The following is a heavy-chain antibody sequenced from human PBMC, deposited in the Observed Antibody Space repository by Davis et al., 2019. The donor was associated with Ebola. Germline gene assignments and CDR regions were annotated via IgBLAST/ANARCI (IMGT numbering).Heavy chain of an antibody. D-gene: IGHD5-12*01. V-gene: IGHV1-18*01. CDR3: ARDSGYDLRLYYYYGMDV. CDR1: GYTFTSYG. Sequence: ASVTVSCKASGYTFTSYGISWVRQAPGQGLEWMGWISAYNGNTNYAQKLQGRVTMTTDTSTSTAYMELRSLRSDDTAVYYCARDSGYDLRLYYYYGMDVWGQGTTVTVSS. J-gene: IGHJ6*02. CDR2: ISAYNGNT.